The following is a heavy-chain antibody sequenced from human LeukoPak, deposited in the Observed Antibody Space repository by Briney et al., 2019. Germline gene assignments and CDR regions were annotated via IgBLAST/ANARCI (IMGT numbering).Heavy chain of an antibody. CDR3: AKRAINCGPEGYFDY. CDR1: GFTFSSYG. D-gene: IGHD7-27*01. CDR2: ISGSGGTT. V-gene: IGHV3-23*01. Sequence: GGSLRLSCAASGFTFSSYGMTWVRQAPGKGLEWVSGISGSGGTTLYADSVKGRFTISRDNSKNTLYLQMNSLRVEGTAVYYCAKRAINCGPEGYFDYWGQGTLVTVSS. J-gene: IGHJ4*02.